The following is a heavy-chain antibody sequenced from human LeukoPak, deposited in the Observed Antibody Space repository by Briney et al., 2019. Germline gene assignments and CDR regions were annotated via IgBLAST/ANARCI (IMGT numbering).Heavy chain of an antibody. CDR1: GGPISSYY. D-gene: IGHD3-9*01. CDR2: IYSSGTIYSSGST. Sequence: SETLSLTFTVSGGPISSYYWAWIRQPPGKGLEWIGSIYSSGTIYSSGSTYYNPSLESRVTMSVDTSKNHFSLKMTSVTAADTAVYYCARDRRYYDSLTKLDNWGQGNLVTVSS. V-gene: IGHV4-39*07. J-gene: IGHJ4*02. CDR3: ARDRRYYDSLTKLDN.